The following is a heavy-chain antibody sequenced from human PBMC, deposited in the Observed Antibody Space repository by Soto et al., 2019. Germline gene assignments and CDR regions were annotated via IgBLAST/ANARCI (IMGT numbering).Heavy chain of an antibody. CDR2: ISYDGRNQ. J-gene: IGHJ1*01. V-gene: IGHV3-30*18. D-gene: IGHD6-19*01. CDR3: AKEPEVRSSGWYFHH. Sequence: QVQLVESGGGVVQPGRSLRLSCAASGFTFSSYGMQWVRQAPGKGLEWVAVISYDGRNQYYADSVKGRFTVSRDNSKNTMYLQMNSLRAEDMAVYYCAKEPEVRSSGWYFHHWGQGTLVTVSS. CDR1: GFTFSSYG.